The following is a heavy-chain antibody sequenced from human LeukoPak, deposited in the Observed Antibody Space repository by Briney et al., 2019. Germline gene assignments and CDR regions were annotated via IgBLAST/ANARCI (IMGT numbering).Heavy chain of an antibody. CDR2: ISSSSSTI. CDR3: ARAGRYCSSTSCYYYYYMDV. J-gene: IGHJ6*03. V-gene: IGHV3-48*01. Sequence: GGSLRLSCAASGFTFSSYSMNWVRQAPGKGLEWVPYISSSSSTIYYADSVKGRFTISRDNAKNSLYLQMNSLRAEDTAVYYCARAGRYCSSTSCYYYYYMDVWGKGTTVTVSS. CDR1: GFTFSSYS. D-gene: IGHD2-2*01.